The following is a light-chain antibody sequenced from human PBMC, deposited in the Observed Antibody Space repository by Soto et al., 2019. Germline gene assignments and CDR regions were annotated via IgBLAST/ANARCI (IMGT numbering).Light chain of an antibody. Sequence: DIQLTQSPSSVPASVGDRVSITCRASQGINSRLLWYQQKPGKAPKLLIYDASSLESGVPSRFSGSGSGTEFTLTISSLQPDDFATYYCQQYNSYSWTFGQGTKVDIK. CDR3: QQYNSYSWT. J-gene: IGKJ1*01. CDR2: DAS. CDR1: QGINSR. V-gene: IGKV1-5*01.